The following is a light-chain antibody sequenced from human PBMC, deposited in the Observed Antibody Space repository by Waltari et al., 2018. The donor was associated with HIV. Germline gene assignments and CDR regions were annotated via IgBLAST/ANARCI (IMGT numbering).Light chain of an antibody. CDR2: AAS. J-gene: IGKJ2*01. Sequence: DIQMTQSPSSLSASVGDRVTITCRASQSISSYLNWYQQKPGKAPKLLIYAASSLQSGVPSMFSGSVSGTDFTLTISSLQTEDFATYYCQQSDSTLYTFGQGTKLEIK. V-gene: IGKV1-39*01. CDR1: QSISSY. CDR3: QQSDSTLYT.